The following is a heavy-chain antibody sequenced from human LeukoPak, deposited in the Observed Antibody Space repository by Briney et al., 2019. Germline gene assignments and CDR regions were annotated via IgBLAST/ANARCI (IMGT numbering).Heavy chain of an antibody. Sequence: GASVTVSFKASGYTFTSYDINWVRQAPGQGLEWMGWMNPNSGNTGYAQKFQGRVTMTRNTSISTAYMELSSLRSEDTAVYYCARGLVAATSRDYYYYGMDVWGQGTTVTVSS. V-gene: IGHV1-8*01. J-gene: IGHJ6*02. CDR3: ARGLVAATSRDYYYYGMDV. CDR1: GYTFTSYD. CDR2: MNPNSGNT. D-gene: IGHD2-15*01.